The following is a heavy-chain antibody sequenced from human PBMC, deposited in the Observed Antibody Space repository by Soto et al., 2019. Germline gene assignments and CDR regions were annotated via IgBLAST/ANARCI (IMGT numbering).Heavy chain of an antibody. D-gene: IGHD3-22*01. V-gene: IGHV5-51*01. J-gene: IGHJ5*02. CDR2: IYPGDSDT. CDR3: ARWHSKDDSSGYLRGFDP. Sequence: GESLKISCKGSGYSFTSYWIGWVRQMPGKGLEWMGIIYPGDSDTRYSPSFQGQVTISADRSISTAYLQWSSLKASDTAMYYCARWHSKDDSSGYLRGFDPWGQGTLVTVSS. CDR1: GYSFTSYW.